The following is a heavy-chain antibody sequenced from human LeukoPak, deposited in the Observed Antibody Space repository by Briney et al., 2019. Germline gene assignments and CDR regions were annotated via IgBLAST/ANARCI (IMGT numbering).Heavy chain of an antibody. D-gene: IGHD6-13*01. CDR1: GGCFSGYY. CDR3: VTPIGDSSTSEH. CDR2: IDHRGST. V-gene: IGHV4-34*01. J-gene: IGHJ4*02. Sequence: SETLSLTCAVYGGCFSGYYWSWSRQPPGKGLEWIGEIDHRGSTNYNPSLKSRVTISVDTSKNQFSPRLSSVTTADTAVYYCVTPIGDSSTSEHWGQGTLVTVSS.